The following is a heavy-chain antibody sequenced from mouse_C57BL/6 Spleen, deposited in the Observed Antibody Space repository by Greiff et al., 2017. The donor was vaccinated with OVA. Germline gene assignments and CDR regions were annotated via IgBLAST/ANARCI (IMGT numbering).Heavy chain of an antibody. J-gene: IGHJ1*03. D-gene: IGHD1-1*01. CDR1: GFTFSDYY. Sequence: EVKLVESEGGLVQPGSSMKLSCTASGFTFSDYYMAWVRQVPEKGLEWVANINYDGSSTYYLDSLKSRFIISSDNAKNILSLQMSSLKSEETATYYCAKDYYGSSSRYFDVWGTGTTVTVSS. CDR3: AKDYYGSSSRYFDV. CDR2: INYDGSST. V-gene: IGHV5-16*01.